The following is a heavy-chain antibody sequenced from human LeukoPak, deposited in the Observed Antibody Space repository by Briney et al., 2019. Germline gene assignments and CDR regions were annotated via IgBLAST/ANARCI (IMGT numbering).Heavy chain of an antibody. CDR2: ISWNSGSI. D-gene: IGHD3-9*01. Sequence: GGSLRLSCAASGFTFDDYAMHWVRQAPGKGLEWVSGISWNSGSIGYADSVKGRFTISRDNAKNSLYLQMNSLRAEDTAVYYCARWNDILNHNAFGIWGQGTMVTVSS. CDR3: ARWNDILNHNAFGI. J-gene: IGHJ3*02. CDR1: GFTFDDYA. V-gene: IGHV3-9*01.